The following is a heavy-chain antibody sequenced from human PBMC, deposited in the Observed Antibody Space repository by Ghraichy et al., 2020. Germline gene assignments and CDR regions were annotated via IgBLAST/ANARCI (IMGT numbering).Heavy chain of an antibody. J-gene: IGHJ4*02. Sequence: GGSLRLSCAASGFTFSSYSMNWVRQAPGKGLEWVSYISSSSSTIYYADSVKGRFTISRDNSKNSLYLQMNSLRDEDTAVYYCAREETYYYDSSGYYYAYFDYWGQGTLVTVSS. CDR3: AREETYYYDSSGYYYAYFDY. D-gene: IGHD3-22*01. CDR2: ISSSSSTI. V-gene: IGHV3-48*02. CDR1: GFTFSSYS.